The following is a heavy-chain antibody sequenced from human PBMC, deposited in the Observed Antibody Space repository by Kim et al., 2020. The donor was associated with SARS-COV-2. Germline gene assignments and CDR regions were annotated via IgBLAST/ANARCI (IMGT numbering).Heavy chain of an antibody. Sequence: KQSGRTKSDPTHKSRLTITLDTSKNQFSLKLNAVTAADTAVYYCARIWDYWGQGTLVTVSS. V-gene: IGHV4-34*01. CDR3: ARIWDY. J-gene: IGHJ4*02. CDR2: KQSGRT.